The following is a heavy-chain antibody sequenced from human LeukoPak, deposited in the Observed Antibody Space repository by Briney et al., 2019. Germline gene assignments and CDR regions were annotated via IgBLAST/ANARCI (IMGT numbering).Heavy chain of an antibody. V-gene: IGHV4-39*07. CDR3: ARAVLATKSEHWFDS. J-gene: IGHJ5*01. D-gene: IGHD2-8*01. Sequence: SETLSLTCTVSGGSLISSSYYWGWIRQPPGKGLEWIGSIYYSGSTYYKSSLKSRVTISVDTSKNQFSLNLSSVTAADTAMYYCARAVLATKSEHWFDSWGQGTLVTVSS. CDR1: GGSLISSSYY. CDR2: IYYSGST.